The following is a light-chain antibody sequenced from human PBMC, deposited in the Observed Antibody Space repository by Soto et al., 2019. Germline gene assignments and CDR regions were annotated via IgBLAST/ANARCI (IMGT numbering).Light chain of an antibody. CDR1: QGISSY. CDR3: QQFNSYPLT. V-gene: IGKV1-9*01. CDR2: AAS. J-gene: IGKJ4*01. Sequence: DIQLTQSPSFLSASVGDRVTITCRASQGISSYLAWYQQKPGKAPKLLMYAASTLQSGVPSRFSGSGSGTEFTLTLSSLQPEDFATYYCQQFNSYPLTFGGGTKVEIK.